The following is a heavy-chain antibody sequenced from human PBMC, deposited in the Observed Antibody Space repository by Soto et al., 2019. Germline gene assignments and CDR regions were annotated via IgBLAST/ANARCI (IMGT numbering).Heavy chain of an antibody. V-gene: IGHV4-34*01. D-gene: IGHD6-13*01. CDR1: GGSFSGYY. Sequence: SETLSLTCAVYGGSFSGYYWTWIRQPPGTGLEWIGEINHSGSTNYNPSLKSRVTISVDTSKNQFSLKLTSVTAADTAVYYCRSGSTDAFDIWGQGTMVTVSS. CDR2: INHSGST. J-gene: IGHJ3*02. CDR3: RSGSTDAFDI.